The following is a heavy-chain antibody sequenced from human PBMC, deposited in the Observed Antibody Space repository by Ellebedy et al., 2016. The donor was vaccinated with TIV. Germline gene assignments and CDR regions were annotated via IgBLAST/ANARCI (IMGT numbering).Heavy chain of an antibody. CDR1: GGSISSYY. V-gene: IGHV4-59*12. CDR3: ARVGIVGAT. J-gene: IGHJ5*02. Sequence: MPSETLSLTCTVSGGSISSYYWSWIRQPPGKGLEWIGFIYSSGYTNYSPSLKSRVTISVDTSKNQFSLKLSSVTAADTAVYYCARVGIVGATWGQGTLVTVSS. D-gene: IGHD1-26*01. CDR2: IYSSGYT.